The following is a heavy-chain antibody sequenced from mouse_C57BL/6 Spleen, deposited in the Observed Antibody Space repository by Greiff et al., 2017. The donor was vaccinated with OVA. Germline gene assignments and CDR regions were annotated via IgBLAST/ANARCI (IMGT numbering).Heavy chain of an antibody. CDR2: IYPGDGDT. CDR1: GYAFSSYW. Sequence: QVQLQQSGTVLARPGASVKISCKASGYAFSSYWMNWVKQRPGKGLEWIGQIYPGDGDTNYNGKFKGKATLTADKSSSTAYMQRSSLTSEDSAVYFCARRRGDYFDYWGQGTTLTVSS. CDR3: ARRRGDYFDY. J-gene: IGHJ2*01. V-gene: IGHV1-80*01.